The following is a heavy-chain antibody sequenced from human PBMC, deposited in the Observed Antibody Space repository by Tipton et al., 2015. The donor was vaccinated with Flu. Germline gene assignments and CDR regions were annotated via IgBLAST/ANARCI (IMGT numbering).Heavy chain of an antibody. Sequence: LRLSCTVSGGSIRSGSYSWNWIRQPAGKGLEWIGRIYPSGSTNYNPSLKSRVTISADKSKNQFSLRLLSVTATDTAVYYCARRDYSNYVSEPKNWFDPWGQGILVTVSS. CDR1: GGSIRSGSYS. V-gene: IGHV4-61*02. D-gene: IGHD4-11*01. CDR3: ARRDYSNYVSEPKNWFDP. J-gene: IGHJ5*02. CDR2: IYPSGST.